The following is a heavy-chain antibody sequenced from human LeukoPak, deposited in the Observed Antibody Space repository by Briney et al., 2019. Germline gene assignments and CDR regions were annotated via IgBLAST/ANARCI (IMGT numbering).Heavy chain of an antibody. V-gene: IGHV3-30-3*01. D-gene: IGHD6-19*01. CDR3: ARDQGLLSGWYDSLPDY. Sequence: HPGGSLRLSCAASGFTVSSNYMSWVRQAPGKGLEWVAVISYDGSNKYYADSVKGRFTISRDNSKNTLYLQMNSLRAEDTAVYYCARDQGLLSGWYDSLPDYWGQGTLVTVSS. J-gene: IGHJ4*02. CDR1: GFTVSSNY. CDR2: ISYDGSNK.